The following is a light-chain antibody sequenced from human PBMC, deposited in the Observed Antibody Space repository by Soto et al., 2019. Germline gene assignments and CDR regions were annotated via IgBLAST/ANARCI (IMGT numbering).Light chain of an antibody. CDR3: QQFDGSPWT. V-gene: IGKV3-11*01. CDR2: DAS. J-gene: IGKJ1*01. CDR1: QSVSSY. Sequence: EIVLTQSPATLSLSPGERATLSCRASQSVSSYLAWYQQKPGQAPRLLIYDASNRATGIPARFSGSGSGTDFTLSISRLEPEDFAVYFCQQFDGSPWTFGQGTKVEMK.